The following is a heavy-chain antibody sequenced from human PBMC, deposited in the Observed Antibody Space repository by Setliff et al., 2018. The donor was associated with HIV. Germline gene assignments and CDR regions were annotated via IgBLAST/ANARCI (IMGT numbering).Heavy chain of an antibody. CDR1: GGAFSSYA. D-gene: IGHD3-22*01. CDR3: ARGGSYDTFDY. V-gene: IGHV1-69*05. Sequence: RASVKVSCKASGGAFSSYALSWVRQAPGQGLEWMGGIIPIFGTANYAQKFQGRVTITTDESTSTAYMELSSLRSEDTAVYYCARGGSYDTFDYWGQGTLVTVSS. CDR2: IIPIFGTA. J-gene: IGHJ4*02.